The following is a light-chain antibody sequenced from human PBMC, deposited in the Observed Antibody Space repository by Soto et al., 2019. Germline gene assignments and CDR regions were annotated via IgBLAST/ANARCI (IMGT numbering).Light chain of an antibody. V-gene: IGKV3-20*01. CDR3: QQYGSSPPYT. CDR1: QSVSSSY. J-gene: IGKJ2*01. Sequence: EIVLTQSPGTLSLSPGERATLSCRTSQSVSSSYLAWYQQKPGQAPRLLIYGASSSVTGIPDRFSGSGSGTDFTLTLSRLEPEDFAVYYCQQYGSSPPYTFGQGTKLEIK. CDR2: GAS.